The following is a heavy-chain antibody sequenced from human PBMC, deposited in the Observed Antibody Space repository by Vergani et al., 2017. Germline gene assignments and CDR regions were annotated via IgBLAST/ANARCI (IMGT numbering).Heavy chain of an antibody. CDR1: GFTFSSYG. D-gene: IGHD6-13*01. CDR3: AKDRRKSAAGPDY. CDR2: IRYDGSNK. J-gene: IGHJ4*02. V-gene: IGHV3-30*02. Sequence: QVQLVESGGGVVQPGGSLRLSCAASGFTFSSYGMHWVRQAPGKGLVWVAFIRYDGSNKYYADSVKGRFTISRDNSKNTLYLQMNSLRAEETAGYYCAKDRRKSAAGPDYWGQGTLVTVSS.